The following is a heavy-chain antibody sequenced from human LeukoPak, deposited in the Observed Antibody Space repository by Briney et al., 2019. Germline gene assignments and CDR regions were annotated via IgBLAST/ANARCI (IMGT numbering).Heavy chain of an antibody. CDR2: IRYDGSNK. CDR3: ARGGRGFLEWLPPRFDP. D-gene: IGHD3-3*01. J-gene: IGHJ5*02. Sequence: GGSLRLSCAASGFTFSNYGMHWVRQAPGKGLEWVTFIRYDGSNKFYADSVKGRFTISRDNSKNTLYLQMNSLRGEDSAVYYCARGGRGFLEWLPPRFDPWGQGTLVTVSS. CDR1: GFTFSNYG. V-gene: IGHV3-30*02.